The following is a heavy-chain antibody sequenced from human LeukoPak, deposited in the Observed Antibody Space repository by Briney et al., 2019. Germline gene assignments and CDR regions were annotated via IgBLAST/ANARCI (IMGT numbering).Heavy chain of an antibody. CDR2: IIPGLGTA. CDR1: GGTFSNYV. J-gene: IGHJ5*02. CDR3: ARGGSGSSFA. D-gene: IGHD1-26*01. V-gene: IGHV1-69*05. Sequence: SVKVSCKASGGTFSNYVISWVRQAPGQGLEWMGGIIPGLGTANYPQKFQGRVSITTDESTTTAYMELSSLRSEDTGMFYCARGGSGSSFAWGRGTLVAVSS.